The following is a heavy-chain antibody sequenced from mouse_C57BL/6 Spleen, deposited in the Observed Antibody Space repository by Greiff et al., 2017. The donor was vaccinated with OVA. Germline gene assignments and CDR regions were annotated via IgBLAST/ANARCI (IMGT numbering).Heavy chain of an antibody. J-gene: IGHJ2*01. CDR3: ARAGTHFDY. V-gene: IGHV1-18*01. D-gene: IGHD1-1*01. CDR2: NNPNNGGT. Sequence: VQLQQSGPELVKPGASVKIPCKASGYTFTDYNMDWVKQSHGKSLEWIGDNNPNNGGTIYNQKFKGKATLTVDKSSSTAYMELRSLTSEDTAVYYCARAGTHFDYWGQGTTLTVSS. CDR1: GYTFTDYN.